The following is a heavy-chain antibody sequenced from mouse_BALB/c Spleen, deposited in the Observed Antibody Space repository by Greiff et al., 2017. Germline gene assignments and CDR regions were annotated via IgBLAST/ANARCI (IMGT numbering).Heavy chain of an antibody. CDR2: ISSGGST. CDR1: GFTFSSYA. D-gene: IGHD2-1*01. Sequence: EVQVVESGGGLVKPGGSLKLSCAASGFTFSSYAMSWVRQTPEKRLEWVASISSGGSTYYPDSVKGRFTISRDNARNILYLQMSSLRSEDTAMYYCARGRDYYGNYVFAYWGQGTLVTVSA. J-gene: IGHJ3*01. CDR3: ARGRDYYGNYVFAY. V-gene: IGHV5-6-5*01.